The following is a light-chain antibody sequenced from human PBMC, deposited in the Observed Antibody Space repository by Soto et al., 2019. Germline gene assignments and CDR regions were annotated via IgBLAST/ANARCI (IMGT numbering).Light chain of an antibody. V-gene: IGLV1-44*01. CDR1: SSNIGSNT. Sequence: QSVLTQAPSASGTPGQRVAISCSGSSSNIGSNTVNWYQHLPGTAPKLLIYNNNQRPSGVPDRFSGSKSATSASLAISGLQSEDESVYYCATWDDSLNGPVFGGGTKVTVL. CDR3: ATWDDSLNGPV. J-gene: IGLJ2*01. CDR2: NNN.